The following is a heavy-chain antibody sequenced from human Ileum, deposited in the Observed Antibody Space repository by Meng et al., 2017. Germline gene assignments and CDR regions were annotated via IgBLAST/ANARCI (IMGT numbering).Heavy chain of an antibody. CDR3: AKAAAYNLDI. D-gene: IGHD1-14*01. CDR1: GVAISSAIW. V-gene: IGHV4-4*02. Sequence: QVHLRESGPGLGKPAGTLSLTCAVSGVAISSAIWWGWVRQPPGKGLEWIGEIFQSGSTNYNPSLKSRVSISVDKSKNHLSLSLSSVTAADTAVYYCAKAAAYNLDIWGQGALVTVSS. J-gene: IGHJ4*02. CDR2: IFQSGST.